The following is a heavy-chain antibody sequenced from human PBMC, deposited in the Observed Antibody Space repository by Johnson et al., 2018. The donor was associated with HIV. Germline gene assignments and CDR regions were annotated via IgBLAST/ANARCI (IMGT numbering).Heavy chain of an antibody. J-gene: IGHJ3*02. CDR2: ISGSGGST. Sequence: EHLVESGGGLVQPGGSLRLSCAASGFTFSSYAMSWVRQAPGKGLEWVSAISGSGGSTYYADSVKGRFTISRDNSKNTLYMQMNSLRAEDTAVYYCAKDLRRTAYYYDSSGYKPDAFDIWGQGTMVTVSS. CDR1: GFTFSSYA. CDR3: AKDLRRTAYYYDSSGYKPDAFDI. D-gene: IGHD3-22*01. V-gene: IGHV3-23*04.